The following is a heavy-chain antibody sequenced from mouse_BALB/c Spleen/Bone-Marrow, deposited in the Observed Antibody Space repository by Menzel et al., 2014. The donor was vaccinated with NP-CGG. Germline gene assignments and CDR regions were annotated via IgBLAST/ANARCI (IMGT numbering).Heavy chain of an antibody. Sequence: QVQLQQSGPELVKPGALVKISCKASGYNFTNYDINWVKQRPGQGLEWIGWIYPGDGSTKYNEKFKGKATLTADKSSSTAYMQHRSLTSENSAVYFCSRARGSSYGCYLDYWGQGTTLTVSS. CDR3: SRARGSSYGCYLDY. J-gene: IGHJ2*01. D-gene: IGHD1-1*01. V-gene: IGHV1S56*01. CDR1: GYNFTNYD. CDR2: IYPGDGST.